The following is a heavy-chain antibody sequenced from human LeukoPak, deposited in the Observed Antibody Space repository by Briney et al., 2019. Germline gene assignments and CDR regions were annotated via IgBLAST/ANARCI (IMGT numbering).Heavy chain of an antibody. D-gene: IGHD6-13*01. V-gene: IGHV1-69*04. J-gene: IGHJ6*02. CDR2: IIPIFGIA. CDR1: GGTFSSYA. Sequence: SVKVSCKASGGTFSSYAISWVRQAPGQGLEWMGRIIPIFGIANYAQKFQGRVTITADKSTSTAYMELSSLRSEDTAVYYCARGLVSSSWYGNGAYYYGMDVWGQGTTVTVSS. CDR3: ARGLVSSSWYGNGAYYYGMDV.